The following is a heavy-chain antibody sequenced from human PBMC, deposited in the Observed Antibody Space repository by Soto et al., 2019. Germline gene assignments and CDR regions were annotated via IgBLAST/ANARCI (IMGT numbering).Heavy chain of an antibody. Sequence: EVQLVESGGGLVQPGRSLRLSCAASGFTFDDYAMHWVRQAPGKGLEWVSGISWNSGSIGYADSVKGRFTISRDNAKNSLYLQMNSLRAEDTALYYCAKGVXTXXXXXVGGFSDAFDIWGQGTMVTXSS. D-gene: IGHD3-3*01. CDR3: AKGVXTXXXXXVGGFSDAFDI. J-gene: IGHJ3*02. CDR2: ISWNSGSI. CDR1: GFTFDDYA. V-gene: IGHV3-9*01.